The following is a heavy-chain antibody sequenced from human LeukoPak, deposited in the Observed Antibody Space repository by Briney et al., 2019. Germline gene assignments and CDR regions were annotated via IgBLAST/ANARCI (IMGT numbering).Heavy chain of an antibody. Sequence: SETLSLTCTVSGGSISPSSVYWDWIRQPPGKGLEWFGSIYYSGSTYFNPSLKSRVTISVDTSKNQFSLKLSSVTAADTAVYYCARRGVTTKTFEVDYWGQGTLVTVSS. V-gene: IGHV4-39*01. CDR3: ARRGVTTKTFEVDY. J-gene: IGHJ4*02. D-gene: IGHD4-17*01. CDR2: IYYSGST. CDR1: GGSISPSSVY.